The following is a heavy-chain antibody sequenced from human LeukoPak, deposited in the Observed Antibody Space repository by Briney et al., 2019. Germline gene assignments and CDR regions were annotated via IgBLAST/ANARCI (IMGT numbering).Heavy chain of an antibody. CDR3: ASRGGWELRNDAFDI. CDR1: GYTFNTYG. CDR2: ISGYNGKT. V-gene: IGHV1-18*01. Sequence: EASVKVSCKASGYTFNTYGITWVRQAPGQGLEWMGWISGYNGKTKYAQKLQDRVTMTTDTSTTTAYMELRSLRSDDTAVYYCASRGGWELRNDAFDIWGQGTMVTVSS. D-gene: IGHD1-26*01. J-gene: IGHJ3*02.